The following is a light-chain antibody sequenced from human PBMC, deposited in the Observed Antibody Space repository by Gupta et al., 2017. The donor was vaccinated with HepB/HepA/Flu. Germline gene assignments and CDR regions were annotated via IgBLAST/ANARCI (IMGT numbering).Light chain of an antibody. V-gene: IGKV3-15*01. Sequence: EIVMTQSPATLSVSLGERATLSCRASQSVSSNLAWYQQKPGQAPRLLIYGASTRATGIPARFSGSGSATEFTLTISSLQSEDFAVYYCQQYNNWRTFGQGTKVEIK. CDR1: QSVSSN. J-gene: IGKJ1*01. CDR2: GAS. CDR3: QQYNNWRT.